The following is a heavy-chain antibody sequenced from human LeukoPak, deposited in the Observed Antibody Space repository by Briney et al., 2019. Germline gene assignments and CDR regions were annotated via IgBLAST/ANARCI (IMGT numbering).Heavy chain of an antibody. Sequence: PGGSLRLSCAASGFTFSSYAMSWVRQAPGKGLEWVSAISGSGGSTYYADSVKGRFTISRDSAKNSLYLQMNSLRAEDTALYYCAKDSSGYFHWFDPWGQGTLVTVSS. CDR1: GFTFSSYA. V-gene: IGHV3-23*01. CDR3: AKDSSGYFHWFDP. CDR2: ISGSGGST. D-gene: IGHD3-22*01. J-gene: IGHJ5*02.